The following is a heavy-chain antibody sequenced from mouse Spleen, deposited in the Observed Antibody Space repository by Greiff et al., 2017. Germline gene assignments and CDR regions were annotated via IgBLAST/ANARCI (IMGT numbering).Heavy chain of an antibody. V-gene: IGHV5-9-3*01. J-gene: IGHJ1*01. CDR2: ISSGGGNT. CDR1: GFTFSSYA. Sequence: EVLLVESGGGLVKLGGSLKLSCAASGFTFSSYAMSWVRQTPEKRLEWVATISSGGGNTYYPDSVKGRFTISRDNAKNTLYLQMSSLKSEDTAMYYCEGLRGYAPYWYFDVWGAGTTVTVSS. CDR3: EGLRGYAPYWYFDV. D-gene: IGHD2-2*01.